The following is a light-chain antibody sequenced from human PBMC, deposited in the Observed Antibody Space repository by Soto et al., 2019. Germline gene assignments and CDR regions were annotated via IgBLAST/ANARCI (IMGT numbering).Light chain of an antibody. Sequence: VITQPRAPRPISQRHRVALSSRASQNIGSNLAWYQQKPGQPPRLLIYEASNRDTGVPTRFSGSGSGTDFTLTISSLQPEDFAVYYCQQYSSCLCTFGQGTKLDIK. CDR3: QQYSSCLCT. V-gene: IGKV3D-15*01. J-gene: IGKJ1*01. CDR2: EAS. CDR1: QNIGSN.